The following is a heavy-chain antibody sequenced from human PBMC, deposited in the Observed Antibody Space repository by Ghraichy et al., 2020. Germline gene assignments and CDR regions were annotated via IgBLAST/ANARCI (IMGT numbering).Heavy chain of an antibody. Sequence: ASVKVSCKASGYTFTSYYMHWVRQAPGQGLEWMGIINPSGGSTIYAQKFQGRVTMTRDTSTNTVYMEVSSLRSEDTAVYYCTRGSASTWYEPRAFDPWGQGTLVTVSS. CDR1: GYTFTSYY. J-gene: IGHJ5*02. V-gene: IGHV1-46*01. CDR2: INPSGGST. CDR3: TRGSASTWYEPRAFDP. D-gene: IGHD6-13*01.